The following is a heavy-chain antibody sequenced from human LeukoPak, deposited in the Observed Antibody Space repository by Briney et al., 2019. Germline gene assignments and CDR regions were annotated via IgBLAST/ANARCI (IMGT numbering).Heavy chain of an antibody. J-gene: IGHJ4*02. D-gene: IGHD4-11*01. CDR2: IYYTGST. Sequence: SETLSLTCTVSGGSISSYYWTWIRQPPGRGLEWIGYIYYTGSTNYNPSLKSRVTISVDTSKNHFSLKLSSVTAADTAVYYCARVTTVTTVYFDYWGQGTLVTVSS. CDR3: ARVTTVTTVYFDY. CDR1: GGSISSYY. V-gene: IGHV4-59*08.